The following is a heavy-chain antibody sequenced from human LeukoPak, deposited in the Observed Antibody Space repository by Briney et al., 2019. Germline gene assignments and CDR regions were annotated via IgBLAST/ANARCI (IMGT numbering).Heavy chain of an antibody. Sequence: SETLSLTCAVYGRSFSGYYWSWIRQPPGKGLEWIGEINHSGSTNYNPSLKSRVTISVDTSKNQFSLKLSSVTAADAAVYYCARVAGLNDYWGQGTLVTVSS. CDR2: INHSGST. V-gene: IGHV4-34*01. J-gene: IGHJ4*02. CDR1: GRSFSGYY. D-gene: IGHD2-15*01. CDR3: ARVAGLNDY.